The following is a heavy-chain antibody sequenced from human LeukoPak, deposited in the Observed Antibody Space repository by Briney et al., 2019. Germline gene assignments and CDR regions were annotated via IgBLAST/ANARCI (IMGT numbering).Heavy chain of an antibody. Sequence: GSLRLSCAASGFAVSSHYMSWVRQAPGKGLEWVSVIYGGGSTYYADFVKGRFTISRDNSKNTLYLQMNSLRAEDTAVYYCARDRGTQDYFDYWGQGTLVTVSS. CDR1: GFAVSSHY. V-gene: IGHV3-53*01. CDR2: IYGGGST. D-gene: IGHD3-16*01. CDR3: ARDRGTQDYFDY. J-gene: IGHJ4*02.